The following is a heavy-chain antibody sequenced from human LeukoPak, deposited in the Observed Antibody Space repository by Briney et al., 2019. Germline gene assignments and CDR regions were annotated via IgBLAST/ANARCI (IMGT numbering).Heavy chain of an antibody. CDR2: ISGSGGDT. CDR3: AKAGYSYGTFDY. Sequence: PGGSLRLSCAASGFPFSSYAMSWVRQAPGKGLEWVSVISGSGGDTYYADSVKGRFIISGDNSKNTLYLQMNSLRAEDTALYYCAKAGYSYGTFDYWGQGTLVTVSS. CDR1: GFPFSSYA. D-gene: IGHD5-18*01. J-gene: IGHJ4*02. V-gene: IGHV3-23*01.